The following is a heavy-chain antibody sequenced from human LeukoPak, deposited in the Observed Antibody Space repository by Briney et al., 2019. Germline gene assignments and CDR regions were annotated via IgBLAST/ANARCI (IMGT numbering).Heavy chain of an antibody. Sequence: SETLSLTCTVSGGSISSGAYYWSWIRQPPGKGLEWIGYIYHTGSTYYNPSLKSRVTISVDTSKNQFSLKLSSVTAADTAVYYCARRLLTQAQITIFGVVNDAFDIWGQGTMVTVSS. V-gene: IGHV4-30-2*03. J-gene: IGHJ3*02. CDR1: GGSISSGAYY. CDR2: IYHTGST. CDR3: ARRLLTQAQITIFGVVNDAFDI. D-gene: IGHD3-3*01.